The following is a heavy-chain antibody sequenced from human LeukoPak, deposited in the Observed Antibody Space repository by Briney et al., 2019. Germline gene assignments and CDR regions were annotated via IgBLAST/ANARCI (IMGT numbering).Heavy chain of an antibody. CDR2: ISGRGGTT. Sequence: GGSLRLSCAASGLTFRNFGMSWVRQAPGKGLEWVSAISGRGGTTYYADSVKGRFTISRDNSKNRLYLQMNSLRAEDTAVYYCAGVSAAADLDYWGQGTLVTVSS. J-gene: IGHJ4*02. CDR1: GLTFRNFG. V-gene: IGHV3-23*01. D-gene: IGHD6-13*01. CDR3: AGVSAAADLDY.